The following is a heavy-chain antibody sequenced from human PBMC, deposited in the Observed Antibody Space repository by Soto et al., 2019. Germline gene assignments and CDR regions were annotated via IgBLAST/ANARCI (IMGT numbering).Heavy chain of an antibody. CDR2: RYHSGST. CDR3: ARSPDSSGYYPRRYYYGMDV. V-gene: IGHV4-30-2*01. J-gene: IGHJ6*02. D-gene: IGHD3-22*01. CDR1: GVSISRGAYS. Sequence: SLSRTYAVCGVSISRGAYSWVWNRRPPGKGLEGIGYRYHSGSTYYNPSLPGRVTISVDKSKNQFSLKLSSVTAADTAVYYCARSPDSSGYYPRRYYYGMDVWGQGTTVTVSS.